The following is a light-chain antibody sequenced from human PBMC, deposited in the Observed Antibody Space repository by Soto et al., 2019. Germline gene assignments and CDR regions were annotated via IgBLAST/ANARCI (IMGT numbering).Light chain of an antibody. CDR1: QIINTY. V-gene: IGKV1-39*01. CDR2: DAA. CDR3: QQTSSAPFT. J-gene: IGKJ3*01. Sequence: DIQMTQSPYSLSAAVGDRVTIACRASQIINTYLNWYQQKPGKAPKLLMFDAASLQSGVPLRFSGSGSRTDFTLTITSLQPEDFATYYCQQTSSAPFTFGPGTKVDIK.